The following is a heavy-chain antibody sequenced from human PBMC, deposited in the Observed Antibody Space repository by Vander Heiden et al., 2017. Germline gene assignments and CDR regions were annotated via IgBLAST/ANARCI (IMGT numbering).Heavy chain of an antibody. CDR2: ISRGSSSI. V-gene: IGHV3-48*02. D-gene: IGHD3-10*01. Sequence: EVQLVESGGGLIQPGGSLRLSCVTSGFTFSNYSMNWVRQAPGKGLEWVSYISRGSSSIFYADSVKGRFTNSRDDAKNSLFLQLNSLRDEDTAVYYCARDGGSGSYYPLDRWGQGTLVAVSS. CDR1: GFTFSNYS. J-gene: IGHJ5*02. CDR3: ARDGGSGSYYPLDR.